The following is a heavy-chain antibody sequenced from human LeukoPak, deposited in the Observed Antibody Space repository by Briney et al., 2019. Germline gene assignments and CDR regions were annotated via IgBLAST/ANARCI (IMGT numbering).Heavy chain of an antibody. V-gene: IGHV3-74*01. CDR1: GFTFSSYW. J-gene: IGHJ5*02. D-gene: IGHD6-19*01. Sequence: HTGGSLRLSCAASGFTFSSYWMHWVRQAPGKGLVWVSRINSDGSSTSYADSVKGRFTISRDNAKNTLYLQMNRLRAEDTAVYYCAKDPGDKAVDRWFDPWGQGTLVTVSS. CDR3: AKDPGDKAVDRWFDP. CDR2: INSDGSST.